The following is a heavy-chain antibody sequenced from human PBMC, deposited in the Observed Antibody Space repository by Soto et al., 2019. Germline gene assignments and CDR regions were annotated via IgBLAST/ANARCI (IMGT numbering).Heavy chain of an antibody. CDR3: ARDGLQSGYGMDV. J-gene: IGHJ6*02. D-gene: IGHD2-15*01. Sequence: QVQLQESGPGLVKPSQTLSLTCTVSGGSISSGGYYWSWIRQHPGKGLEWIGYIYYSGSTYYNPSLNSRVTISVDTSKNQFSLKLSSVTAADTAVYYCARDGLQSGYGMDVWGQGTTVTVSS. CDR1: GGSISSGGYY. CDR2: IYYSGST. V-gene: IGHV4-31*03.